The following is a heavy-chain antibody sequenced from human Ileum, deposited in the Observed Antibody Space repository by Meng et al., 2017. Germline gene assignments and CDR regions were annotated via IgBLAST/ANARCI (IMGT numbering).Heavy chain of an antibody. J-gene: IGHJ4*02. D-gene: IGHD2-15*01. CDR2: ISCDDDK. Sequence: ITLKQSGPTMVPPKPTLTLTCTFSGCSLTTHGVAVGGVRQSPGKALEWVAFISCDDDKRYSPSLRDRLTITKFTSENQVVLTVTNMGPLDTATYYCAKGHYAAPDEWGQGTLVTVSS. CDR3: AKGHYAAPDE. V-gene: IGHV2-5*02. CDR1: GCSLTTHGVA.